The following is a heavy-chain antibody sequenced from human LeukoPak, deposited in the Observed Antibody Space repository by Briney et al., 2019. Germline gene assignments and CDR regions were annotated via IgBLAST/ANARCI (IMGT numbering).Heavy chain of an antibody. CDR1: GFTFSSYG. D-gene: IGHD3-22*01. CDR3: AKDSSGYSDYFDY. CDR2: LSGSGGSR. Sequence: PGGSLRLSCAASGFTFSSYGMSWVRQARGKGLEWVSALSGSGGSRYYADSVKGRFTISRDNSKNTLYLQMNSLRAEDTSVYYCAKDSSGYSDYFDYWGQGTLVTVSS. V-gene: IGHV3-23*01. J-gene: IGHJ4*02.